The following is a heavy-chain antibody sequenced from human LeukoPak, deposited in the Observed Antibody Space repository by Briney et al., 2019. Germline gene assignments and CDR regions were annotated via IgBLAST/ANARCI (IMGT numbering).Heavy chain of an antibody. Sequence: AGGSLRLSCVASGFTFSTYSMNWVRQAPGKGLEWVSYISSGSSPIYYADSLRGRFTISRDNAKNSLFLQMNSLRAEDTAVYYCAKDLSAGQYSYGTDYWGQGTLVTVSS. CDR3: AKDLSAGQYSYGTDY. CDR2: ISSGSSPI. J-gene: IGHJ4*02. CDR1: GFTFSTYS. V-gene: IGHV3-48*01. D-gene: IGHD5-18*01.